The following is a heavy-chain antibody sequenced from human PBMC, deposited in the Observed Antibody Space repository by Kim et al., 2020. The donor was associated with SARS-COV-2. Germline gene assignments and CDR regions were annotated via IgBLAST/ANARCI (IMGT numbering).Heavy chain of an antibody. Sequence: SVKGRFTISRDNAKNSLYLQMNSLRAEDTAVYYCARDPADDYVWGSYPDYWGQGTLVTVSS. V-gene: IGHV3-21*01. CDR3: ARDPADDYVWGSYPDY. J-gene: IGHJ4*02. D-gene: IGHD3-16*02.